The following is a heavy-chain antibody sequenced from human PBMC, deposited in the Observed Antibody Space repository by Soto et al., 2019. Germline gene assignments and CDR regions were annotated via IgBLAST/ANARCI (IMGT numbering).Heavy chain of an antibody. D-gene: IGHD6-19*01. Sequence: SETLSLTCAVYGGSFSGYYWSWIRQPSGKGLEWIGEINHSGSTNYNPSLKSRVTISVDTSKNQFSLKLSSVTAADTAVYYCARGSAVAGTVGWYSRYYYGMDVWGQGTTVTVSS. CDR1: GGSFSGYY. CDR2: INHSGST. V-gene: IGHV4-34*01. CDR3: ARGSAVAGTVGWYSRYYYGMDV. J-gene: IGHJ6*02.